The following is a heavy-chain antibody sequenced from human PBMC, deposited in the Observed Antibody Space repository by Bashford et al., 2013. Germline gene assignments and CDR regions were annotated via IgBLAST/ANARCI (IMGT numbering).Heavy chain of an antibody. CDR2: INPSSGDT. D-gene: IGHD1-26*01. V-gene: IGHV1-2*02. Sequence: ASVKVSCKASGYTFADYYMHWVRQAPGHGLEWMGRINPSSGDTNYAQKFQGRVTMTRDTSISTAYMELSSLRSDDTAVYFCARDGPVVGVWNAFDVWGQGTVVTVSS. CDR1: GYTFADYY. CDR3: ARDGPVVGVWNAFDV. J-gene: IGHJ3*01.